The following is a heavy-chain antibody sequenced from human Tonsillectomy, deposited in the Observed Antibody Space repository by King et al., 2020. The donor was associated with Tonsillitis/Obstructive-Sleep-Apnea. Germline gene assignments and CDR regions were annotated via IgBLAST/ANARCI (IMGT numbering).Heavy chain of an antibody. V-gene: IGHV3-7*01. CDR2: INQDGSEK. CDR1: GFTFSSYW. Sequence: VQLVESGGGLVQPGGSLRLSCTASGFTFSSYWMTWVRQAPGKGLEWVANINQDGSEKYYVDSVKGRFTISRDNAKNSLYLQMNSLRAEDTAVYYCARHYFVSKSGAFDIWGQGTVVTVSS. D-gene: IGHD3-10*02. J-gene: IGHJ3*02. CDR3: ARHYFVSKSGAFDI.